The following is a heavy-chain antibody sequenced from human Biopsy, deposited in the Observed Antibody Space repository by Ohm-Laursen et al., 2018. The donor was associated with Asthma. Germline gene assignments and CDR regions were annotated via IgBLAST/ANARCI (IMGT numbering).Heavy chain of an antibody. CDR2: ISVYNGNT. J-gene: IGHJ6*02. Sequence: ASVKVSCKTSGCTFNSAGITWVRQAPGRGLEWMGWISVYNGNTKVAQKLQDRVTMITDTSTSTAYMELRSLRSDDTAVYFCARAVDYSHYYGIDVWGQGTTVTVS. CDR3: ARAVDYSHYYGIDV. V-gene: IGHV1-18*01. D-gene: IGHD3-10*01. CDR1: GCTFNSAG.